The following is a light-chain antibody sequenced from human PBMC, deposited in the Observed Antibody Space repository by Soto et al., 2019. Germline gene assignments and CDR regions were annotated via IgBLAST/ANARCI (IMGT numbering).Light chain of an antibody. CDR2: EVD. V-gene: IGLV2-14*01. J-gene: IGLJ3*02. Sequence: QSALTQPASVSGSPGQSISISCTGSSSDVGAYNYVAWYQQKPGKAPKLLIYEVDNRPSGISHRFSGSKSGNTASLTISGLQTEAEAEYYCSSYTVSNTAVFGGGTKLTVL. CDR1: SSDVGAYNY. CDR3: SSYTVSNTAV.